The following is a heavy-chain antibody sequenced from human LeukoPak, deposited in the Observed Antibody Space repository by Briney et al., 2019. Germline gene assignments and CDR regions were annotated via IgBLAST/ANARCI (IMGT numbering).Heavy chain of an antibody. Sequence: PSETLSLTCTVSGGSINNYYWIWIRQPPGKGLEWIGYSHYSGTTNYNPSLKSRVTISVDTSKKQFSLKLSSVTAADTAVYYCARHSEYSYGYTFFDYWGQGTLVTVSS. CDR1: GGSINNYY. D-gene: IGHD5-18*01. CDR2: SHYSGTT. V-gene: IGHV4-59*08. CDR3: ARHSEYSYGYTFFDY. J-gene: IGHJ4*02.